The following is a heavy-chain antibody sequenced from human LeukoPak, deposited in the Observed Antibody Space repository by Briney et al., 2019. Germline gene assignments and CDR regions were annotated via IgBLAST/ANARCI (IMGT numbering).Heavy chain of an antibody. D-gene: IGHD6-6*01. CDR2: IYNSGNI. V-gene: IGHV4-30-4*01. CDR1: GVSISSGDYY. Sequence: SETLSLTCTVSGVSISSGDYYWSWIRQPPGKGLEWIGYIYNSGNIYYSPSLKSRVIISVDTSKNQFSLKLSSVTAADTAVYYCARAGVGSSSSKEGMFDYWGQGTLVTVSS. J-gene: IGHJ4*02. CDR3: ARAGVGSSSSKEGMFDY.